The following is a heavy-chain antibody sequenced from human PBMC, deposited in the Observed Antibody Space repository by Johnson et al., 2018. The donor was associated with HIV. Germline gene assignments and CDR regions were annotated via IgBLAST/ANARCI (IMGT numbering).Heavy chain of an antibody. CDR2: IYNDGSRT. V-gene: IGHV3-74*03. J-gene: IGHJ3*01. CDR1: GFTFSDYY. Sequence: MLLVESGGGLVQPGGSLRLSCAASGFTFSDYYMSWIRQAPGKGLEWVARIYNDGSRTTYADSVRGRFTISRDNAKYTVDLQMNSLRVEDTAVYYCAKVDCGGDTCAGYDPFDLWGQGTLVTVSS. CDR3: AKVDCGGDTCAGYDPFDL. D-gene: IGHD2-21*01.